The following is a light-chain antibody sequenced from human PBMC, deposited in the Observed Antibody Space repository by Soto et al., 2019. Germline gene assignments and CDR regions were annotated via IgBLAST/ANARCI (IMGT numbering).Light chain of an antibody. V-gene: IGLV6-57*03. J-gene: IGLJ2*01. CDR1: SGSIAINY. Sequence: NFMLTQPHSVSESPGKTVKISCTRSSGSIAINYVQWYQQRPGSAPTLVIYENNQRPSGVPDRFSGSIDSSSNSASLTISGLKTEDEADYYCQSFDTRNVVFGGGTKVTVL. CDR2: ENN. CDR3: QSFDTRNVV.